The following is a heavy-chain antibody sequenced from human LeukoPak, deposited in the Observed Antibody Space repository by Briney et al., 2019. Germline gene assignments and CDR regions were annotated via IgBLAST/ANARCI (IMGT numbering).Heavy chain of an antibody. J-gene: IGHJ4*02. D-gene: IGHD3-3*01. CDR3: ATVPTRPYYDFWSGYPLDY. CDR2: IIPIFGTA. Sequence: GASVKVSCKASGGTFSSYAISWVRQAPGQGLEWMGGIIPIFGTAIYAQKFQGRVTMTEDTSTDTAYMELSSLRSEDTAVYYCATVPTRPYYDFWSGYPLDYWGQGTLVTVSS. V-gene: IGHV1-69*06. CDR1: GGTFSSYA.